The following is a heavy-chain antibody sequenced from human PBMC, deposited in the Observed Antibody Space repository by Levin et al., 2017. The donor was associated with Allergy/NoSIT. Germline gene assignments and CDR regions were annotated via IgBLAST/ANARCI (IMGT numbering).Heavy chain of an antibody. CDR2: IKPDGSEK. V-gene: IGHV3-7*04. J-gene: IGHJ4*02. CDR1: GFTFSSSW. Sequence: GGSLRLSCAASGFTFSSSWMDWVRQTPGKGLEWVANIKPDGSEKYYVDSVRGRFTISRDNAKNSMYLQMTSLRPEDTAVYFCSWTLDYWGQGTLVTVSA. CDR3: SWTLDY.